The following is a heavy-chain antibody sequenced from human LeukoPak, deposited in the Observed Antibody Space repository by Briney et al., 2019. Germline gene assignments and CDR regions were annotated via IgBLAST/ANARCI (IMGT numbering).Heavy chain of an antibody. CDR1: GFTFSSYD. Sequence: PGVSLRLSCAVSGFTFSSYDMLWLRRAPGKGLEWVAVISYDGSNKYYADSVKGRFTISRDNSKNTLYLQMNSLRAEDTAVYYCERDQTAYYEGWFDPWGQGTLVTVSS. CDR2: ISYDGSNK. J-gene: IGHJ5*02. D-gene: IGHD3-3*01. CDR3: ERDQTAYYEGWFDP. V-gene: IGHV3-30*01.